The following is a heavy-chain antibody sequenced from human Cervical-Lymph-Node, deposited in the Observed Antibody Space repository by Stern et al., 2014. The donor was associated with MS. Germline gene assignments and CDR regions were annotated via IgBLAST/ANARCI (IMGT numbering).Heavy chain of an antibody. D-gene: IGHD2-2*01. CDR1: GQTLTTKA. CDR3: AREGDIVLVPAAMPYYYYGLDV. CDR2: INTKTGKP. J-gene: IGHJ6*02. V-gene: IGHV7-4-1*02. Sequence: QVQLVESGSELKKPGASVKVSCKASGQTLTTKAVNWVRQAPGQGLEWMGWINTKTGKPTYAQGFRGRFVFSLDTSVSTAYLQISNLKPEDTAVYYCAREGDIVLVPAAMPYYYYGLDVWGQGTTVTVSS.